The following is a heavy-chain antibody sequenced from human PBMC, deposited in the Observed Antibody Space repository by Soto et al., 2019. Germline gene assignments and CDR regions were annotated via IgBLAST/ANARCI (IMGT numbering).Heavy chain of an antibody. CDR1: GCTFTSHA. CDR3: ARGSSDWLPYFDY. J-gene: IGHJ4*02. Sequence: QLVQSGAEVKQPGASVKVSCKASGCTFTSHAMHWVRQAPGQRLEWMGWINSANGNTKYSQKFQGRATITRDTSTSTAYMELSSLRSEDTAVYFCARGSSDWLPYFDYWGQGSLVTVSS. CDR2: INSANGNT. D-gene: IGHD3-9*01. V-gene: IGHV1-3*01.